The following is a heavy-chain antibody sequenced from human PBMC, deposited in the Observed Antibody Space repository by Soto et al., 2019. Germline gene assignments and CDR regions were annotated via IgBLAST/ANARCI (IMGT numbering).Heavy chain of an antibody. V-gene: IGHV3-23*01. D-gene: IGHD3-10*01. CDR3: AKDAGQLWFGEFPFDY. J-gene: IGHJ4*02. CDR2: ISGSGGST. CDR1: GFTFSSYA. Sequence: GGSLRLSCAASGFTFSSYAMSWVRQAPGKGLEWVSAISGSGGSTYYADSVKGRFTISRDNSKNTLYLQMNSLRAEDTAVYYCAKDAGQLWFGEFPFDYWGQGTLVTVSS.